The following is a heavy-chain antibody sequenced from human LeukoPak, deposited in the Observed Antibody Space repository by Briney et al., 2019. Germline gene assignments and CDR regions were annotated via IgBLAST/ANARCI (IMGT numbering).Heavy chain of an antibody. D-gene: IGHD3-9*01. Sequence: GGSLRLSCAASGFTFSSYSMNWVRQAPGKGLEWVSSISSSSSYIYYADSVKGRFTISRDNAKNSLYLQMNSLRAEDTAVYYCARDILTGSQSRFQHWGQGTLVTVSS. CDR1: GFTFSSYS. V-gene: IGHV3-21*01. CDR2: ISSSSSYI. J-gene: IGHJ1*01. CDR3: ARDILTGSQSRFQH.